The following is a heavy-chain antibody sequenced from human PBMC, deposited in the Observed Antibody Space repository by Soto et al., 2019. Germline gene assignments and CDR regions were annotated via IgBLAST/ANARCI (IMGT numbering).Heavy chain of an antibody. CDR3: ARVVPGAEAWFGPSSPRGLFVVPSDY. CDR2: ISLYSDGT. V-gene: IGHV1-18*01. CDR1: GYTFSNYG. Sequence: ASVKVSCKTSGYTFSNYGITWVRQAPGQPLEWLGWISLYSDGTNYAQKFQGRVSMTTDTSTTTAYMELRSLRSDDTAVYYCARVVPGAEAWFGPSSPRGLFVVPSDYWGQGTLVTVSS. J-gene: IGHJ4*02. D-gene: IGHD2-2*01.